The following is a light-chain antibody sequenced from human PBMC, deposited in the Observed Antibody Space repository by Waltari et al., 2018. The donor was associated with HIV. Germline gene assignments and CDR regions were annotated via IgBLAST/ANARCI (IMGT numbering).Light chain of an antibody. V-gene: IGLV2-11*01. CDR2: EVI. J-gene: IGLJ3*02. CDR3: CSYAGTYTYVL. CDR1: SSDVGGYDS. Sequence: QSALTQPRSVSGSPGQSVTISCTGTSSDVGGYDSVSWYLQHPGKVPKLIIYEVIKRPSGAPDRFSGSKAGNTASLTSSGLQTEDEADYCCCSYAGTYTYVLFGGGTKLTVL.